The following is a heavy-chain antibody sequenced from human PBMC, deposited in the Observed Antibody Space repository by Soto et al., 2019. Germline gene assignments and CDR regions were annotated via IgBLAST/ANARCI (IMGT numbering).Heavy chain of an antibody. Sequence: QVQLQQWGAGLLKPSETLSLTCAVYGGSFSGYYWSWIRQPPGKGLEWIGEINHSGSTNYNPSLKSRVPISVDTSKNQFSLKLSSVTAADTAVYYCARGQYSSGWYHYWGQGTLVTVSS. CDR3: ARGQYSSGWYHY. CDR1: GGSFSGYY. CDR2: INHSGST. J-gene: IGHJ4*02. V-gene: IGHV4-34*01. D-gene: IGHD6-19*01.